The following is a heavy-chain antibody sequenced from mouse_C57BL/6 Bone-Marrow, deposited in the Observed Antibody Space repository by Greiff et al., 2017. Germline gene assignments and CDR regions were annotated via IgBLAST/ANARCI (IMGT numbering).Heavy chain of an antibody. V-gene: IGHV1-53*01. CDR3: ARGGFFTTVPSLDY. CDR2: INPSNGCT. D-gene: IGHD1-1*01. CDR1: GYTFTSYW. Sequence: QVQLQQPGTELVKPGASVKLSCKASGYTFTSYWMHWVKQRPGQGLEWIGNINPSNGCTNYNEKFKSKATLTVDKSSSTAYMQLSSLTSEDSAVYYCARGGFFTTVPSLDYWGQGTTLTVSS. J-gene: IGHJ2*01.